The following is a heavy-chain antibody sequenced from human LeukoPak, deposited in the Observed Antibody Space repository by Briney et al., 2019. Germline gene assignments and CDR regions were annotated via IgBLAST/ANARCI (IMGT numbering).Heavy chain of an antibody. J-gene: IGHJ6*03. CDR3: ARDRVIAAAGTGWYYYYYMDV. D-gene: IGHD6-13*01. V-gene: IGHV3-23*01. CDR1: GFPQNA. Sequence: GSLRLSCEASGFPQNAMGWVRQAPGKGLEWVASISRSGGNSHYADSVKGRFTISRDNSKNTLYLQMNSLRAEDTAVYYCARDRVIAAAGTGWYYYYYMDVWGKGTTVTVSS. CDR2: ISRSGGNS.